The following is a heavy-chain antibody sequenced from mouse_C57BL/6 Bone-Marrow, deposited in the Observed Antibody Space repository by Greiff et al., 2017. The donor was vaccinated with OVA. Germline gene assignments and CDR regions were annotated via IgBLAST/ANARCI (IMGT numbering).Heavy chain of an antibody. CDR1: GFTFNTYA. Sequence: EAGGGLVQPKGSLKLSCAASGFTFNTYAMHWVRQAPGKGLEWVARIRSKSSNYATYYADSVKDRFTISRDDSQSMLYLQMNNLKTEDTAMYYCVRERGIYDGYYEGFAYWGQGTLVTVSA. CDR2: IRSKSSNYAT. CDR3: VRERGIYDGYYEGFAY. V-gene: IGHV10-3*01. D-gene: IGHD2-3*01. J-gene: IGHJ3*01.